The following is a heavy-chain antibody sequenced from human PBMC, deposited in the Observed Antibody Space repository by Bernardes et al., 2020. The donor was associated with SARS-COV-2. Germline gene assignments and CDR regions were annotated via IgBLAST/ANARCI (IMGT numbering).Heavy chain of an antibody. D-gene: IGHD2-8*02. J-gene: IGHJ3*02. Sequence: VSLRLSCAASGFTFNNYAMNWVRQAPGKGLEWVSAISRSGDSTYYAGSVKGRFTISRDNSKKKLYLQMNTLRAEDTAVYYCAKDGSRTGSADPFDIWGQGTMVTVSS. CDR1: GFTFNNYA. CDR3: AKDGSRTGSADPFDI. CDR2: ISRSGDST. V-gene: IGHV3-23*01.